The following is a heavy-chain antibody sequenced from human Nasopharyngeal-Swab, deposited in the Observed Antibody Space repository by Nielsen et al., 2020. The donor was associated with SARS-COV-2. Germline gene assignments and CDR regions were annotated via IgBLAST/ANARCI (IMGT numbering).Heavy chain of an antibody. D-gene: IGHD1-1*01. J-gene: IGHJ5*02. V-gene: IGHV3-33*01. CDR2: IWYDGTNK. CDR1: GFTFRNYG. Sequence: GESLKISCAASGFTFRNYGMHWVRQAPGKGLEWVANIWYDGTNKYYADSVKGRFTISRDNTKNMLYLQMNNLRAEDSSVYFCARAGTGRADPTAWGQGALVTVSS. CDR3: ARAGTGRADPTA.